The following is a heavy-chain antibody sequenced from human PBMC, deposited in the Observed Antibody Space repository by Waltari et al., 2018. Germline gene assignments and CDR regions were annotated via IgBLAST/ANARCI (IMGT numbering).Heavy chain of an antibody. CDR2: INPSGGST. V-gene: IGHV1-46*01. CDR3: ARGDIVVVPAATLGEYFQH. D-gene: IGHD2-2*01. CDR1: GYTFTSYY. J-gene: IGHJ1*01. Sequence: QVQLVQSGAEVKKPGASVKVSCKASGYTFTSYYMHWVRQAPGQGLEWMGIINPSGGSTSYAQKFQGRVTMTRDTSTSTVYMELSSLRSEDTAVYYCARGDIVVVPAATLGEYFQHWGQGTLVTVSS.